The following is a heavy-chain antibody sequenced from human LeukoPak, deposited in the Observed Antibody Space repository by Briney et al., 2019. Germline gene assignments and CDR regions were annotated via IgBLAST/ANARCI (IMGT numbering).Heavy chain of an antibody. D-gene: IGHD3-3*01. V-gene: IGHV1-46*01. J-gene: IGHJ4*02. CDR2: INPSGGST. CDR3: ARDSSQKYYDFWSGYYTPVDY. CDR1: GYTFTSYY. Sequence: ASVKVSCKASGYTFTSYYMHWVRQAPGQGLEWMGIINPSGGSTRYAQKFQGRVTMTRDMSTSTVYMELSSLRSEDTAVYYCARDSSQKYYDFWSGYYTPVDYWGQGTLVTVSS.